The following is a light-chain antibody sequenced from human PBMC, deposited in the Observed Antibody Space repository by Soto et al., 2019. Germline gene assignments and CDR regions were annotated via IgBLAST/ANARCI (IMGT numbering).Light chain of an antibody. V-gene: IGLV2-23*02. CDR3: CSYAPSSAL. Sequence: QSVLTQPASVSGSPGLSITISCTGTSSDVGSYNLVSWYQQHPGKAPKLIIYEVNKGPSGVSNRFSGSKSGNTASLTISGLQTEDEADYYCCSYAPSSALFGTGTKSPS. J-gene: IGLJ1*01. CDR1: SSDVGSYNL. CDR2: EVN.